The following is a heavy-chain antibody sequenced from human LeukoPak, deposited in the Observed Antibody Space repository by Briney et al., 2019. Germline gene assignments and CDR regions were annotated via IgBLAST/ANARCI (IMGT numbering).Heavy chain of an antibody. J-gene: IGHJ6*02. Sequence: GGSLRLSCAASGFTFSSYSMNWVRQAPGKGLEWVSYISSSSNTIYYADSVKGRFTISRDNAKNSLYLQMNSLRAEDTAVYYCARVGPRLAAAANNYYYYYGLDVWGQGTAVTVSS. CDR3: ARVGPRLAAAANNYYYYYGLDV. CDR1: GFTFSSYS. V-gene: IGHV3-48*04. D-gene: IGHD6-13*01. CDR2: ISSSSNTI.